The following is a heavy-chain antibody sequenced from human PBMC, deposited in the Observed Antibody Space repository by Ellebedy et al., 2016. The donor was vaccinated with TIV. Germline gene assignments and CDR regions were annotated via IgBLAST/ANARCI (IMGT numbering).Heavy chain of an antibody. J-gene: IGHJ3*01. V-gene: IGHV4-4*07. CDR3: ARDPLGYCSGSTCYEAFDV. Sequence: SETLSLXXTVSGDSISRYSWSWIRQPAGKGLEWIGRMYSNGNTNFNPSLKSRVTMSLDTSKNQFSLRLSSVTAADTAVYYCARDPLGYCSGSTCYEAFDVWGQGTMVTVSS. CDR1: GDSISRYS. D-gene: IGHD2-2*01. CDR2: MYSNGNT.